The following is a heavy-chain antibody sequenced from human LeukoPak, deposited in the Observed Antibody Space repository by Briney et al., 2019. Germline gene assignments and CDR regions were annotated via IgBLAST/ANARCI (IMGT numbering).Heavy chain of an antibody. CDR1: GGSISSYY. J-gene: IGHJ3*02. CDR3: AREPGDYSGGGCYQWAFDI. Sequence: PSETLSLTCTVSGGSISSYYWSWIRQPAGKGLEWIGRLYSSGSTNYNPSLKSRVTMSVDTSKKQFSLKLSSVTAADTAVYYCAREPGDYSGGGCYQWAFDIWGQGTMVTVSS. CDR2: LYSSGST. D-gene: IGHD2-15*01. V-gene: IGHV4-4*07.